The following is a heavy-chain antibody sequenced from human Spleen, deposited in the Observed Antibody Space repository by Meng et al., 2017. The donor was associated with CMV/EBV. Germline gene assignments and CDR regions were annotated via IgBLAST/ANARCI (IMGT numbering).Heavy chain of an antibody. CDR2: ISDYNGNI. CDR1: GYSFSTYG. Sequence: ASVKVSCKASGYSFSTYGITWVRQAPGQGLEWVGWISDYNGNIDYAQKFQGRVTMTTDTSTSTAYMELRSLTSDDTAVYYCARHSFDYWGQGTLVTVSS. CDR3: ARHSFDY. V-gene: IGHV1-18*01. J-gene: IGHJ4*02.